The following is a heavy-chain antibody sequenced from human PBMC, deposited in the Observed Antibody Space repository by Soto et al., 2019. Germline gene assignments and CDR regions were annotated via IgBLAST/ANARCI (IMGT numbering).Heavy chain of an antibody. CDR1: GFTFNNYA. J-gene: IGHJ4*02. CDR2: ISSGGDTT. Sequence: EVQLLESGGGLVQPGGSLRLSCAASGFTFNNYAMTWVRQAPGKGLEWVSAISSGGDTTSYADSVKGRFTVSRDGSKNTLDLQMSSLRAEDTALYYCAKGRGGSGSLTPRVDFWGQGALVTVSS. CDR3: AKGRGGSGSLTPRVDF. V-gene: IGHV3-23*01. D-gene: IGHD3-10*01.